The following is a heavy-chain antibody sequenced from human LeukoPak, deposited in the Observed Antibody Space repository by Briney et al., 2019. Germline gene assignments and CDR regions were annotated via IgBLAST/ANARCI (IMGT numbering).Heavy chain of an antibody. CDR2: ISGSGGST. CDR1: GFTFSSYA. V-gene: IGHV3-23*01. CDR3: AKAKIGTYCSGGSCYDTTGFYFDY. Sequence: PGGSLRLSCAASGFTFSSYAMSWVRQAPGKGLEWVSAISGSGGSTYYADSVKGRLTISRDNSKNRLHLRMNSLRAEDTAVYYCAKAKIGTYCSGGSCYDTTGFYFDYWGQGTLVTVSS. D-gene: IGHD2-15*01. J-gene: IGHJ4*02.